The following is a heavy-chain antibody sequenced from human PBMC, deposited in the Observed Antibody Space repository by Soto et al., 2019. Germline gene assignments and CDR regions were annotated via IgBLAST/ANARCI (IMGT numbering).Heavy chain of an antibody. CDR3: AETTISYHDFLTGYYDRDGYSYGMAV. D-gene: IGHD3-9*01. Sequence: PGGSLRLSCAASGFTFSSYAMHWVRQAPGKGLEWVAVISYDGSNKYYADSVKGRFTISRDNSKNTLYLQMNSLRAEDTAVYYCAETTISYHDFLTGYYDRDGYSYGMAVWGPGTTVTVSS. CDR1: GFTFSSYA. V-gene: IGHV3-30-3*01. J-gene: IGHJ6*02. CDR2: ISYDGSNK.